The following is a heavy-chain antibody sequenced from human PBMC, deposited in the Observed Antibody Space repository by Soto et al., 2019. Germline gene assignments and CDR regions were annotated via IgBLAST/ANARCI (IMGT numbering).Heavy chain of an antibody. CDR2: IRYDGSNI. V-gene: IGHV3-33*01. Sequence: SLRLSCAASGIIFSGYGMHWVRQAPGKGLEWVAVIRYDGSNIYYADSVKGRFTISRDNPKNTLYLQMNSLRAEDTAVYYCARDGVGATAFFGYFDYWGQGALVTVSS. J-gene: IGHJ4*02. D-gene: IGHD1-26*01. CDR1: GIIFSGYG. CDR3: ARDGVGATAFFGYFDY.